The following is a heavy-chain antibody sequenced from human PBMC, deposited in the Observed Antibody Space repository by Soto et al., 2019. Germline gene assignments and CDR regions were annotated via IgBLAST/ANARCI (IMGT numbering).Heavy chain of an antibody. V-gene: IGHV3-23*01. D-gene: IGHD6-13*01. J-gene: IGHJ3*02. CDR2: ISGSGGST. CDR1: GFTFSRYV. Sequence: EVQLLESGGGLAQPGGSLRLSCTGSGFTFSRYVISWVRQAPGKGLEWVSGISGSGGSTFYADSVKGRFTISRDNSKNTLYLQMNSLRAEDTAVYYCAKDPRYTSSLNAFDTWGQGTMVTVSS. CDR3: AKDPRYTSSLNAFDT.